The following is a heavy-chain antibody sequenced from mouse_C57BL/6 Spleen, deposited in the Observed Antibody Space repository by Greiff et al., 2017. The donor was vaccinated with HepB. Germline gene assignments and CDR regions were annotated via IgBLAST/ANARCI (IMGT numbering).Heavy chain of an antibody. V-gene: IGHV1-55*01. Sequence: QVQLQQPGAELVKPGASVKMSCKASGYTFTSYWITWVKQRPGQGLEWIGDIYPGSGSTNYNEKFKSKATLTVDTSSSTAYMQLSSLTSEDSAVYYCARCLYYYGSSYDWYFDVWGTGTTVTVSS. CDR1: GYTFTSYW. J-gene: IGHJ1*03. CDR2: IYPGSGST. D-gene: IGHD1-1*01. CDR3: ARCLYYYGSSYDWYFDV.